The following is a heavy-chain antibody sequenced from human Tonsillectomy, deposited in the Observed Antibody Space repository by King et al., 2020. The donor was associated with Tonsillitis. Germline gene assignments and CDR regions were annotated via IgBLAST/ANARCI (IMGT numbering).Heavy chain of an antibody. D-gene: IGHD5-24*01. V-gene: IGHV4-39*01. Sequence: LQLQESGPGLVKPSETLSLTCTVSGDSISSGSYYWGWLRQPPWKGLEWIGSIYYSGSTYYNPSLKSRVTISVDTSKNQFSLKLSSVTAADTAVYFCARQVNYPQFYFDYWVQGTPVTVSS. CDR2: IYYSGST. CDR3: ARQVNYPQFYFDY. CDR1: GDSISSGSYY. J-gene: IGHJ4*02.